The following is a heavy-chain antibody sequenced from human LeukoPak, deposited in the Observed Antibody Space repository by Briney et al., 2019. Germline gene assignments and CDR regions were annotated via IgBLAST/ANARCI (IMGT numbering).Heavy chain of an antibody. D-gene: IGHD2-15*01. Sequence: SETLSLTCAVSGYSISSGYYWGWIRQPPGKGLEWIGSIYHSGSTYYNPSLKSRVTISVDTSKNQFSLKLSSVTAADTAVYYCARLPPHRYCSGGSCYSVYWGQGTLVTVSS. J-gene: IGHJ4*02. V-gene: IGHV4-38-2*01. CDR3: ARLPPHRYCSGGSCYSVY. CDR1: GYSISSGYY. CDR2: IYHSGST.